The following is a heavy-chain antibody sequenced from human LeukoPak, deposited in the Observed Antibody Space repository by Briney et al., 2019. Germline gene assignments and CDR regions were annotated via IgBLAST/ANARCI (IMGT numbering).Heavy chain of an antibody. D-gene: IGHD3-10*01. CDR2: ISYDGSNK. J-gene: IGHJ3*02. Sequence: GGSLRLSCAASGFTFSSYGMHWVRQAPGKGLEWVAVISYDGSNKYYADSVKGRFTISRDNSKNTLYLQMNSLRAEDTAVYYCAKEGGGSGSPNGGAFDIWGQGTMVTVSS. CDR3: AKEGGGSGSPNGGAFDI. V-gene: IGHV3-30*18. CDR1: GFTFSSYG.